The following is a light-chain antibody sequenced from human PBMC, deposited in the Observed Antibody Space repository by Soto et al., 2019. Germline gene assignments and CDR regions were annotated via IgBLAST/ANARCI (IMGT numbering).Light chain of an antibody. Sequence: DIQMTHSPSSLSASVGDRVTITCRASQSISSYLNWYQQKPGKAPKLLIYAASSLQSGVPSRFSGSGSGTDFTLTISSLQPEDFATYYCQQSYSTPPTCGGGTKVEIK. CDR1: QSISSY. J-gene: IGKJ4*01. V-gene: IGKV1-39*01. CDR3: QQSYSTPPT. CDR2: AAS.